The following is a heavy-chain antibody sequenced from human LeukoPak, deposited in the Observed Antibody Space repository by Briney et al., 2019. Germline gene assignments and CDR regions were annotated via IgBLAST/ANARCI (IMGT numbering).Heavy chain of an antibody. CDR3: ARAPLRGSYYLAFDFDY. Sequence: PGGSLRLSCAASGLTFSSYSMNWVRQAPGKGLEWVSSISSSSTYIYYADSVKGRFTISRDNAKNSLYLQMNSLRAEDTAVYYCARAPLRGSYYLAFDFDYWGQGTLVTVSS. CDR2: ISSSSTYI. CDR1: GLTFSSYS. J-gene: IGHJ4*02. D-gene: IGHD1-26*01. V-gene: IGHV3-21*01.